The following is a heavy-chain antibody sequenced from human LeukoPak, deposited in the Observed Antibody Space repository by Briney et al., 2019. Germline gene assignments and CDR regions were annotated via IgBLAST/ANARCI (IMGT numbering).Heavy chain of an antibody. CDR1: GFTFSSYE. CDR3: AKEAADIVVVPAAMMDS. CDR2: ISSSGSTI. D-gene: IGHD2-2*01. J-gene: IGHJ5*01. Sequence: GGSLRLSCAASGFTFSSYEMNWVRQAPGKGLEWVSYISSSGSTIYYADSVKGRFTISRDNAKNSLYLQMNSLRAEDTAVYYCAKEAADIVVVPAAMMDSWGQGTLVTVSS. V-gene: IGHV3-48*03.